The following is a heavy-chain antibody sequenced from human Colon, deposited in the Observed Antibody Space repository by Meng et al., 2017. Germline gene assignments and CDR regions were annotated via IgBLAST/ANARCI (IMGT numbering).Heavy chain of an antibody. CDR3: ARWDYYGSETNAFDI. V-gene: IGHV4-59*01. Sequence: GSLRLSCAASGFTFSDAWMSWIRQPPGKGLEWIGYIYYSGSTNYNPSLKSRVTISVDTSKNQFSLKLSSVTAADTAVYYCARWDYYGSETNAFDIWGQGTMVTVSS. J-gene: IGHJ3*02. CDR1: GFTFSDAW. CDR2: IYYSGST. D-gene: IGHD3-10*01.